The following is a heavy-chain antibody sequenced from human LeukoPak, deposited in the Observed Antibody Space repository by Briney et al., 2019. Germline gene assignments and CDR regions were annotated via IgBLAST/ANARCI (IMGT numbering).Heavy chain of an antibody. D-gene: IGHD5-18*01. CDR2: MNPNSGNT. CDR1: GYTFTSYD. J-gene: IGHJ4*02. Sequence: GASVKVSCKASGYTFTSYDINWVRQATGQGLEWMGWMNPNSGNTGYAQKFQGRVTMTRNTSISTAYMELSSMRSEDTAVYYCARGTAMDSLFVYWGQGTLVTVSS. V-gene: IGHV1-8*01. CDR3: ARGTAMDSLFVY.